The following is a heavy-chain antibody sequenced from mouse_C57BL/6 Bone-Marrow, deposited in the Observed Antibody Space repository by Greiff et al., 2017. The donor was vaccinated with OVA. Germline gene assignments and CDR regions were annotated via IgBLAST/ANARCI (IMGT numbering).Heavy chain of an antibody. V-gene: IGHV1-63*01. CDR2: IYPGGGYT. CDR1: GYPFTNYL. CDR3: ALGFAY. J-gene: IGHJ3*01. Sequence: TSFTMSCKSSGYPFTNYLLCLAKHMPLPFLSWIGDIYPGGGYTNYNEKFKGKATLTADKSSSTAYMQFSSLTSEDSAIYYCALGFAYWGQGTLVTVSA.